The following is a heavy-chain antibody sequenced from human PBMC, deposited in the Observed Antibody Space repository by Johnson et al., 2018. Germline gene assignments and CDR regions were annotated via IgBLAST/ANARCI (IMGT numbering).Heavy chain of an antibody. CDR1: GFTFSSYW. V-gene: IGHV3-74*01. Sequence: EVQLVESGGGLVQPGGSLRLSCAASGFTFSSYWMHWVRQAPGKGLVWVSRINSDGSSTSYADSVKGRFTISRDNAKNTLYLQMNSLRAEDTAVYYCARDPTAYYYDSSGYPEYFQHWGQGTLVTVSS. CDR3: ARDPTAYYYDSSGYPEYFQH. D-gene: IGHD3-22*01. J-gene: IGHJ1*01. CDR2: INSDGSST.